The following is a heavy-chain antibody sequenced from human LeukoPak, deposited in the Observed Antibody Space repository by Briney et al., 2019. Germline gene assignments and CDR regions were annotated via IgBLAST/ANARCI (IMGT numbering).Heavy chain of an antibody. D-gene: IGHD1-26*01. CDR1: GFTVSTNS. V-gene: IGHV3-66*01. CDR3: AREGSSGSYRRYYFDY. J-gene: IGHJ4*02. Sequence: GGSLRLSCTVSGFTVSTNSMSWVRQAPGKGLEWVSFIYSDNTHYSDSVKGRFTISRDNSKNTLYLQMNSLRAEDTAVYYCAREGSSGSYRRYYFDYWGQGTLVTVSS. CDR2: IYSDNT.